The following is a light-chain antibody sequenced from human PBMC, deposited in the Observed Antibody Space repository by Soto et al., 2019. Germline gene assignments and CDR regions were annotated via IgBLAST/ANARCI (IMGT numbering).Light chain of an antibody. Sequence: QSALTQPASVSGSPGQSITISCTGTSSDVGLYDYVSWYQQHPGKAPQLMIYAVSNRPSGVSNRFSASKSGNTASLFISGLQAEDEADYYCSLYTSDSSDVYGSAIKVTV. CDR1: SSDVGLYDY. V-gene: IGLV2-14*01. CDR3: SLYTSDSSDV. J-gene: IGLJ1*01. CDR2: AVS.